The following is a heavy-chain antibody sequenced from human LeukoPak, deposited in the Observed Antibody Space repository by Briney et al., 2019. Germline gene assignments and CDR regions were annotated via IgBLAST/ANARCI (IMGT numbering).Heavy chain of an antibody. CDR1: GGSLSIYY. J-gene: IGHJ4*02. Sequence: PSETLSLTCTVSGGSLSIYYGSCIPQPPGKGLEWIGYIYYSGSTKYNPFLKSRVTISGDTSKNQFSLKLSSVTAADTAVYYCATAAHYCSGGSCCPNFFDYWGQGTLVTVSS. CDR2: IYYSGST. CDR3: ATAAHYCSGGSCCPNFFDY. D-gene: IGHD2-15*01. V-gene: IGHV4-59*01.